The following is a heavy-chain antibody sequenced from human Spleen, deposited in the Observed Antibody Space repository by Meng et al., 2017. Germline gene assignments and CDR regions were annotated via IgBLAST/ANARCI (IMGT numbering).Heavy chain of an antibody. D-gene: IGHD6-13*01. CDR2: INPIGGGT. V-gene: IGHV1-2*06. CDR1: GYSFTDYY. CDR3: ARDGSSSWSTDY. J-gene: IGHJ4*02. Sequence: VQLVESGAEAKKPVTSVKVSCKASGYSFTDYYIHWVRQAPGQGLEWMGRINPIGGGTNYAQKFQGRVTMSRDTSISTAYMELSSLRSDDTAVYYCARDGSSSWSTDYWGQGTLVTVSS.